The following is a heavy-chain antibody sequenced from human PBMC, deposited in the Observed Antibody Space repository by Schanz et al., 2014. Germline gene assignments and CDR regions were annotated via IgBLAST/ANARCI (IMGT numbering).Heavy chain of an antibody. J-gene: IGHJ4*02. Sequence: EVQLVESGGGLVQPGGSLRLSCAASGFTVSKNYMSWVRQAPGKGLEWVSIIYTDGSTYYADSVRDRFTISRDNSKNMLYLQINNLRAEDTAVYCCARGTDTAMEHRPFDYWGQGTLVTVSS. CDR2: IYTDGST. CDR3: ARGTDTAMEHRPFDY. V-gene: IGHV3-66*01. D-gene: IGHD5-18*01. CDR1: GFTVSKNY.